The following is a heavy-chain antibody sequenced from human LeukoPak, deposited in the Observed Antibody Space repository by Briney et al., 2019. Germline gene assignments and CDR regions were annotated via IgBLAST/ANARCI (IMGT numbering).Heavy chain of an antibody. CDR1: GGSISSSSYY. V-gene: IGHV4-39*07. J-gene: IGHJ3*02. D-gene: IGHD3-22*01. CDR3: ARDSKWLRAFDI. CDR2: IYYSGST. Sequence: SETLSLTCTVSGGSISSSSYYWGWIRQPPGKGLEWIGSIYYSGSTYYNPSLKSRVTISVDTSKNQFSLKLSSVTAADTAVYYCARDSKWLRAFDIWGQGTMVTVSS.